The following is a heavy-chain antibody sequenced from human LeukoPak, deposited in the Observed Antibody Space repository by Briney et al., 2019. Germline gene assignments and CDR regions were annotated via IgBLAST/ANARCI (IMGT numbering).Heavy chain of an antibody. D-gene: IGHD6-19*01. CDR1: GFTFSSYS. V-gene: IGHV3-21*01. CDR3: ARALGEWLTLYYFDY. Sequence: GGSLRLSCAASGFTFSSYSMNWVRQAPGKGLEWVSSISSSSSYIYYADSVKGRFTISRDNAKNSLCLQMNSLRAEDTAVYYCARALGEWLTLYYFDYWGQGTLVTVSS. J-gene: IGHJ4*02. CDR2: ISSSSSYI.